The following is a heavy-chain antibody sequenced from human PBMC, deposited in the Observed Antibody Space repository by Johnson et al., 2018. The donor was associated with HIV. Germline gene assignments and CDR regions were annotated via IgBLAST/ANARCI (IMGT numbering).Heavy chain of an antibody. D-gene: IGHD3-10*01. CDR2: IYSGGST. V-gene: IGHV3-53*03. Sequence: VQLVESGGGLIQPGGSLRLSCAASGLTVSGNYMSWGQAPGKGLEWVSVIYSGGSTYYTDSVKGRFTISRDNAKNSLYLQMNSLRAEDTAVYYCASPKTPTRVVRGAFDIWGQGTMVTVS. CDR1: GLTVSGNY. CDR3: ASPKTPTRVVRGAFDI. J-gene: IGHJ3*02.